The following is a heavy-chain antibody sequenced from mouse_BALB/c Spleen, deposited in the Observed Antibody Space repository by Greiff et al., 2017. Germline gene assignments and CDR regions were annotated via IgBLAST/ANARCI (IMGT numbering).Heavy chain of an antibody. V-gene: IGHV1S29*02. CDR3: ARSFYYGSSFAY. J-gene: IGHJ3*01. CDR1: GYTFTDYN. CDR2: IYPYNGGT. D-gene: IGHD1-1*01. Sequence: EVQLQESGPELVKPGASVKISCKASGYTFTDYNMHWVKQSHGKSLEWIGYIYPYNGGTGYNQKFKSKATLTVDNSSSTAYMELRSLTSEDSAVYYCARSFYYGSSFAYWGQGTLVTVSA.